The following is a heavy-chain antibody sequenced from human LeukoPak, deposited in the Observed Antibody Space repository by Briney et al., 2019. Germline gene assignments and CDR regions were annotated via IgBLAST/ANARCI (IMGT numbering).Heavy chain of an antibody. CDR1: GFSFSSYW. J-gene: IGHJ4*02. CDR3: ARAVRAHPPADF. V-gene: IGHV3-74*01. D-gene: IGHD3-3*01. CDR2: INSDGSST. Sequence: GGSLRLSCAASGFSFSSYWMHWVCHAPGKGLVWVSRINSDGSSTTYADSVKGRSSISRDNAKNTLYLHLDSLRAEDTGVYYCARAVRAHPPADFWGQGTLVTVSS.